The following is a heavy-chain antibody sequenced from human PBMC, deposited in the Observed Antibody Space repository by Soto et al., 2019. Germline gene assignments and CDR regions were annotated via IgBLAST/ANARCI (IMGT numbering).Heavy chain of an antibody. D-gene: IGHD3-10*01. V-gene: IGHV4-59*01. Sequence: SETLSLTCTVSGGSISSYYWSWIRQPPGKGLEWIGYIYYSGSTNYNPSLKSRVTISVDTSKNQFSLKLSSVTAADTAVYYCARENTMVRGVISDWGQGTLVTVSS. CDR2: IYYSGST. CDR1: GGSISSYY. J-gene: IGHJ4*02. CDR3: ARENTMVRGVISD.